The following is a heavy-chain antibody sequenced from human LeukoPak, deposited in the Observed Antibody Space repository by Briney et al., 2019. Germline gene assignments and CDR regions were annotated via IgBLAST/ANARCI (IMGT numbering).Heavy chain of an antibody. J-gene: IGHJ4*02. D-gene: IGHD3-22*01. CDR1: GFTFSSYA. Sequence: GGSLGLSCAASGFTFSSYAMSWVRQAPGKGLEWVSAISGSGGSTYYADPVKGRFTISRDNSKNTLYLQMNSLRAEDTAVYYCAKDDSSTITMIVVVTYYFDYWGQGTLVTVSS. CDR2: ISGSGGST. V-gene: IGHV3-23*01. CDR3: AKDDSSTITMIVVVTYYFDY.